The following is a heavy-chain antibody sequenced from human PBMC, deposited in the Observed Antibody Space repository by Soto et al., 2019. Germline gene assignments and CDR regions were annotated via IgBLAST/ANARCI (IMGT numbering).Heavy chain of an antibody. CDR3: SADRPDIGVGLWV. J-gene: IGHJ6*02. CDR1: GFGFSNSG. D-gene: IGHD2-15*01. V-gene: IGHV1-58*02. CDR2: IVVATGRT. Sequence: QMQLVQSGPEVKKPGTSMRVSCKASGFGFSNSGIQWVRQVPGQGLEWLGWIVVATGRTNYAQKFQERVTITREMSTETVDVDLSNLRSEDTAVYFCSADRPDIGVGLWVWGQGTTVTVSS.